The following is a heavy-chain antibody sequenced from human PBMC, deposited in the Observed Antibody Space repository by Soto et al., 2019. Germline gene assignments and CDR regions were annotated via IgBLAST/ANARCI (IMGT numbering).Heavy chain of an antibody. CDR2: IHDSGIT. CDR3: AREYAFSSDY. D-gene: IGHD2-2*01. V-gene: IGHV4-59*01. Sequence: SETLSLTCSVSGGSMRSYYWSWIRQPPGKGLEWIGYIHDSGITDYNPSLKSRATISIDTFRNQISRNLHSVTAADTAVYYCAREYAFSSDYWGQGTVVTVSS. J-gene: IGHJ4*02. CDR1: GGSMRSYY.